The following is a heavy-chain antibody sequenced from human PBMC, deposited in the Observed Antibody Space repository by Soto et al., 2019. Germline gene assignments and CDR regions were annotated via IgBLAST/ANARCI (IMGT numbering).Heavy chain of an antibody. J-gene: IGHJ4*02. CDR3: ARNLMDFDFLTGYYTAYYIDY. CDR2: INAGNGNT. V-gene: IGHV1-3*01. CDR1: GYTFTSYA. Sequence: ASVKVSCKASGYTFTSYAMHRVRQAPGQRLEWMGWINAGNGNTKYSQKIQDRITITRDTSASTAYMELSSLRTEDTAAYYCARNLMDFDFLTGYYTAYYIDYRCQAALVPVSA. D-gene: IGHD3-9*01.